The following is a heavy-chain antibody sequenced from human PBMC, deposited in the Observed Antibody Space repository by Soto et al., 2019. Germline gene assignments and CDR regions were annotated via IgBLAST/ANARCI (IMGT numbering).Heavy chain of an antibody. V-gene: IGHV2-5*02. D-gene: IGHD5-12*01. J-gene: IGHJ5*02. CDR1: GFSLDTSGVA. CDR3: AQRPINFMASWFDP. Sequence: QITLKESGPTLVKPAQTLTLTCTFSGFSLDTSGVAVGWLRQPPGKALEWLALVYWDDDKRYSPSLKSRLTITKDTSKTQVVLTMTNMDPVDTATYYCAQRPINFMASWFDPWGQGILVTVSS. CDR2: VYWDDDK.